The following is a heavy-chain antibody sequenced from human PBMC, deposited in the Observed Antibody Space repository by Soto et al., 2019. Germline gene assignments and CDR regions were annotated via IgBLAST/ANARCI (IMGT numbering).Heavy chain of an antibody. CDR2: INAGNGNT. CDR1: GYTFTSYA. V-gene: IGHV1-3*01. Sequence: GASVKVSCKASGYTFTSYAMHWVRQAPGQRLEWMGWINAGNGNTKYSQKFQGRVTITRDTSASTAYMELSSLRSEDTAVYYCARARIAAAQVFDYWGQGTLVTVYS. J-gene: IGHJ4*02. CDR3: ARARIAAAQVFDY. D-gene: IGHD6-13*01.